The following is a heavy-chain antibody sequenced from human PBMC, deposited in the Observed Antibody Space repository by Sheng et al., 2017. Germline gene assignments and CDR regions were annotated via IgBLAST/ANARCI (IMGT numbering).Heavy chain of an antibody. CDR3: ARDMTVDSSGYPYYFDY. D-gene: IGHD3-22*01. V-gene: IGHV3-20*04. CDR2: INWNGGST. Sequence: EVQLVESGGGVVRPGGSLRLSCAASGFTFDDYGMSWVRQAPGKGLEWVSGINWNGGSTGYADSVKGRFTISRDNAKNSLYLQMNSLRAEDTALYYCARDMTVDSSGYPYYFDYWGQGTLVTVSS. CDR1: GFTFDDYG. J-gene: IGHJ4*02.